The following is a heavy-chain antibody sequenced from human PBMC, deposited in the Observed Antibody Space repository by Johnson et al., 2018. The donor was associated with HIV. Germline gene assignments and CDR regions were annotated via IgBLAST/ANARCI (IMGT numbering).Heavy chain of an antibody. D-gene: IGHD1-26*01. J-gene: IGHJ3*02. CDR2: IGYDGNDK. V-gene: IGHV3-30*03. Sequence: QVQLVESGGGLIHPGGSLRLSCVASGFTFSDSYMSWIRQAPGKGLEWVAAIGYDGNDKDYADSVKGRFTISRDNSRNTLYLHLNSLRAVDPAVYYCARVRIGRENAFDIWGQGTMVTVSS. CDR3: ARVRIGRENAFDI. CDR1: GFTFSDSY.